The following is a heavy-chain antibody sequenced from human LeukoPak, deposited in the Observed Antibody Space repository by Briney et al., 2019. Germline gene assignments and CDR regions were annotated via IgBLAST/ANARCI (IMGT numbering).Heavy chain of an antibody. CDR2: IYNGGNT. D-gene: IGHD3-22*01. CDR3: ARGSFDGSGYYLFDY. J-gene: IGHJ4*02. CDR1: GGSISTNY. V-gene: IGHV4-4*07. Sequence: SETLSLTCTVSGGSISTNYWSWLRQPAGKGLEWIGRIYNGGNTNYSPSLESRVTMSADTSKNQFSLKLSSVTAADTAVYYCARGSFDGSGYYLFDYWGQGTLVTVSS.